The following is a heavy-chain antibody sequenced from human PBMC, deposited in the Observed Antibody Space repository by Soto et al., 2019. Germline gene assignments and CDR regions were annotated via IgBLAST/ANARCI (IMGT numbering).Heavy chain of an antibody. CDR2: VNGGGDIT. CDR1: EFTFSSYS. V-gene: IGHV3-23*01. J-gene: IGHJ6*02. D-gene: IGHD3-3*01. CDR3: ARGHFGVTMDV. Sequence: EVQLLESGGGLVQPGGSLRLSCAASEFTFSSYSMICVRQAPGKGLDWVSGVNGGGDITYYAESVKARFTISRENSKNTLYLQMNILRAEDTAVFYCARGHFGVTMDVWGQGTTVTVSS.